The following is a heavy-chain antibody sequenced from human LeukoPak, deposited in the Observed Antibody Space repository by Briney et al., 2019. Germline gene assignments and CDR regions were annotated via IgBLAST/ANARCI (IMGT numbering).Heavy chain of an antibody. J-gene: IGHJ5*02. CDR1: GYTFTSYG. CDR3: ASISYDSSGRNWFDP. D-gene: IGHD3-22*01. Sequence: ASVKVSCKASGYTFTSYGISWVRQAPGQGLEWMGGISAYNGNTNYAQKLQGRVTMTTDTSTSTAYMELRSLRSDDTAVYYCASISYDSSGRNWFDPWGQGTLVTVSS. CDR2: ISAYNGNT. V-gene: IGHV1-18*01.